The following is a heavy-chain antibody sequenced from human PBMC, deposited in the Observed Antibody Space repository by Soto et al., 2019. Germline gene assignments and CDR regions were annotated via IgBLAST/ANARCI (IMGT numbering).Heavy chain of an antibody. CDR2: IKSKTDGGTT. CDR3: TTVLLQLGYCSGGSCYLVEYFQH. CDR1: GFTFSNAW. J-gene: IGHJ1*01. Sequence: GGSLRLSCAASGFTFSNAWMSWVRQAPGKGLEWVGRIKSKTDGGTTDYAAPVKGRFTISRDDSKNQLYLQMNSLKTEDTAVYYCTTVLLQLGYCSGGSCYLVEYFQHWGQGTLVTVSS. V-gene: IGHV3-15*01. D-gene: IGHD2-15*01.